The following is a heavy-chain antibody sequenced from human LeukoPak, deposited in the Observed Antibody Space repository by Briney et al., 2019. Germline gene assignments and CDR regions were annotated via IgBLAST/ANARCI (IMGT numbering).Heavy chain of an antibody. D-gene: IGHD2-15*01. V-gene: IGHV4-34*01. CDR3: ARHRCSGGSCYPMNWFDP. J-gene: IGHJ5*02. CDR1: GGSFSGYY. Sequence: SETLSLTCAVYGGSFSGYYWSWIRQPPGKGLEWIGEINHSGSTNYNPSLKSRVTISVDTSKNQFSLKLSSVTATDTAVYYCARHRCSGGSCYPMNWFDPWGQGTLVTVSS. CDR2: INHSGST.